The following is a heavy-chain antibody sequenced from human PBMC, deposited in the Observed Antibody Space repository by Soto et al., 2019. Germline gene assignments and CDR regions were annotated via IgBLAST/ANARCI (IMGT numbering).Heavy chain of an antibody. Sequence: GESLKISCRGSGYSFTSYWIGWVRQMLGKGLEWMGIIHPGDSNTRYSPSFQGQVTISADKSISSAYLQWSSLKASDTAMYYCARQGYCSNTACYTVDYWGQGTLVTVSS. D-gene: IGHD2-2*02. CDR3: ARQGYCSNTACYTVDY. V-gene: IGHV5-51*01. J-gene: IGHJ4*02. CDR2: IHPGDSNT. CDR1: GYSFTSYW.